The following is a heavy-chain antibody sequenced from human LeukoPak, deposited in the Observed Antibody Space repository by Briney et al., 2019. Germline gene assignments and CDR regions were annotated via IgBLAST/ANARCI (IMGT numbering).Heavy chain of an antibody. J-gene: IGHJ4*02. V-gene: IGHV3-23*01. CDR1: GFSFSSYA. D-gene: IGHD3-10*01. Sequence: PGGSRRLSCAAPGFSFSSYAMSWVRQAPGKGLEWVSAISGSGGSTYYADSVKGRFTISRDNSKNTLYLQMNSLRAEDTALYYCVQDFYHYNSNSWGQGTLVTVSS. CDR3: VQDFYHYNSNS. CDR2: ISGSGGST.